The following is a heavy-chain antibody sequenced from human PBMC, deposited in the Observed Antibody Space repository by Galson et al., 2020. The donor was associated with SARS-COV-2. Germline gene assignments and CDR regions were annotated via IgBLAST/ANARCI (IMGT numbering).Heavy chain of an antibody. CDR2: IDPQDGET. Sequence: ASVKVSCKLSGHTLTDFSMHWVRQAPGQGLEWLGSIDPQDGETIYAQKFQGRVTMTEDTSTETAYLELSSLRSDDTAVYYCATWGVVVIADAFDVGGQGTMGTVAS. V-gene: IGHV1-24*01. D-gene: IGHD3-22*01. CDR1: GHTLTDFS. J-gene: IGHJ3*01. CDR3: ATWGVVVIADAFDV.